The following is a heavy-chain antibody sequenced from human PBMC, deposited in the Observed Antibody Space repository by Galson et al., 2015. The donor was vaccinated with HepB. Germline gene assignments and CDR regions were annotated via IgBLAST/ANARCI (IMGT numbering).Heavy chain of an antibody. CDR2: INSDGSST. CDR1: GFTFSTYW. J-gene: IGHJ4*02. CDR3: AREYSSGWDRIDY. V-gene: IGHV3-74*01. D-gene: IGHD6-19*01. Sequence: LRLSCAAXGFTFSTYWMHWVRQAPGKGLVWVSRINSDGSSTTYADSVKGRFTISRDNAKNTLYLQMNSLRAEDTAVYYCAREYSSGWDRIDYWGQGTLVTVSS.